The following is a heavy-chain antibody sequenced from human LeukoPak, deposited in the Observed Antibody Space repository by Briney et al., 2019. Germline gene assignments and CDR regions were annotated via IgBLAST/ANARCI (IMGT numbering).Heavy chain of an antibody. D-gene: IGHD3-22*01. CDR3: ARAGSGYSFDI. J-gene: IGHJ3*02. CDR2: IYNSGGT. Sequence: NPSETLSLTCTVSGDSISSYYWSWIRQPPGKGLEWIGYIYNSGGTDYNPSLKSRVTMSVDTSKNQFSLKLSSVTAADTAVDCCARAGSGYSFDIWGQGTMVTVSS. V-gene: IGHV4-59*01. CDR1: GDSISSYY.